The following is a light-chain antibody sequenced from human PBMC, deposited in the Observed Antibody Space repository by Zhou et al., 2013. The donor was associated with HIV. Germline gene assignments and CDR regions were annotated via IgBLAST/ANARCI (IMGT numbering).Light chain of an antibody. J-gene: IGKJ4*01. Sequence: DIQMTQSPSSLSASVGDRVTITCRASQSISSYLNWYQQKPGKAPKLLIYAASSLQSGVPSRFSGGGSGTHFTLTISNLLPEDFATYYCQQSYTMPPTFGGGTKVEIK. V-gene: IGKV1-39*01. CDR2: AAS. CDR3: QQSYTMPPT. CDR1: QSISSY.